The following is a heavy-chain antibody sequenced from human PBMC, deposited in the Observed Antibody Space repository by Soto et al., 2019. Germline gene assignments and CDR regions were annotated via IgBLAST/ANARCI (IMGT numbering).Heavy chain of an antibody. CDR1: GSTFSSYD. CDR2: ISPNGNNA. V-gene: IGHV3-30-3*01. CDR3: VRGPSHGAFDI. J-gene: IGHJ3*02. Sequence: QVQLVESGGAVVQPGRSLRLSCAASGSTFSSYDIHWVRQAPGKGLEWVAHISPNGNNAFYADSVKGRCTISRDNARNTVYLQVNSLKPEDTAVFHCVRGPSHGAFDIWGPGTLVTVSS.